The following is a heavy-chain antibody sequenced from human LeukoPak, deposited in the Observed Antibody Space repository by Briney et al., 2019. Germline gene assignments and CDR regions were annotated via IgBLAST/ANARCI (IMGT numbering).Heavy chain of an antibody. CDR3: AREIAYRSGWFDP. CDR1: GYSISSGYY. CDR2: IYHSGST. J-gene: IGHJ5*02. D-gene: IGHD6-19*01. V-gene: IGHV4-38-2*02. Sequence: PSETLSLTCAVSGYSISSGYYWGWIRQPPGKGLEWIGSIYHSGSTYYNPSPKSRVTISVDTSKNQFSLKLSSVTAADTAVYYCAREIAYRSGWFDPWGQGTLVTVSS.